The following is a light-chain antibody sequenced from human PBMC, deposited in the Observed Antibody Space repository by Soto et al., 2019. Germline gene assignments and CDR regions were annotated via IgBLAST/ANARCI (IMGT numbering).Light chain of an antibody. V-gene: IGKV1-5*03. CDR2: KAS. CDR1: QSVTNW. Sequence: DIQLTQSPASLSASVGDRVTITCRASQSVTNWLAWYQQEPGKAPKLLINKASELQSVIPSRFSGSGSGTEFTLTISSLQPEDVATYYCQQFNAYSPWTFGQGTKVEI. J-gene: IGKJ1*01. CDR3: QQFNAYSPWT.